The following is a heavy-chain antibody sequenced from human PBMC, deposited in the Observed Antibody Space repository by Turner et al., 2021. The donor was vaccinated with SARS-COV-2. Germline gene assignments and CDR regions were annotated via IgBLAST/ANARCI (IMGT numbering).Heavy chain of an antibody. CDR1: GFTFSNYW. V-gene: IGHV3-74*01. Sequence: EVQLVESGGGLVQPGGSLRLSCAASGFTFSNYWMHWVRQAPGKGLVWVSRINSDGSSTSYADSVKGRFTISRDNAKNTRYLQMNSLRAEDTAVYYCARDCSSTNCYRSGFNYWGQGTLVTVSS. J-gene: IGHJ4*02. CDR2: INSDGSST. D-gene: IGHD2-2*02. CDR3: ARDCSSTNCYRSGFNY.